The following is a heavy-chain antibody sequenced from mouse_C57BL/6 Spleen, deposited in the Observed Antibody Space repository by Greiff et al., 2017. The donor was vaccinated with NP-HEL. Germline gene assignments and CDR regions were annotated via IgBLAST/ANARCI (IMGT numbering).Heavy chain of an antibody. J-gene: IGHJ3*01. CDR1: GFTFSDYY. V-gene: IGHV5-12*01. D-gene: IGHD2-5*01. Sequence: EVKLMESGGGLVQPGGSLKLSCAASGFTFSDYYMYWVRQTPEKRLEWVAYISNGGGSTYYPDTVKGRFTISRDNAKNTLYLQMSRLKSEDTAMYYCARNSNYAFAYWGQGTLVTVSA. CDR2: ISNGGGST. CDR3: ARNSNYAFAY.